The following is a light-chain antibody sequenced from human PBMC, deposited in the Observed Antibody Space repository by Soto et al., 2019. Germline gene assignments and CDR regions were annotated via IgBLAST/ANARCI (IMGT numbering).Light chain of an antibody. CDR2: DVS. CDR1: TSDVGGYNY. CDR3: SSYTTSSTVV. V-gene: IGLV2-14*03. Sequence: QSALTQPASVSGSPGQSITISCTGTTSDVGGYNYVSWSQQHPGKAPKLMIYDVSNRPSGVSSRFSGSKSGNTASLTISGLQAEDEADYYCSSYTTSSTVVFGGGTKLTVL. J-gene: IGLJ2*01.